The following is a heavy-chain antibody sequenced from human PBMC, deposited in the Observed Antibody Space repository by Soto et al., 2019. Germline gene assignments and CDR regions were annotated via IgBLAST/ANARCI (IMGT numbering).Heavy chain of an antibody. CDR3: ARGPHGGSGGSCYSGYYYYYYMDV. CDR2: IIPILGIA. Sequence: QVQLVQSGAEVKKPGSSVKVSCKASGGTFSSYTISWVRQAPGQGLEWMGRIIPILGIANYAQKFQGRVTITADKSTSTAYMELSSLRSEDTAVYYCARGPHGGSGGSCYSGYYYYYYMDVWGKGTTVTVSS. J-gene: IGHJ6*03. D-gene: IGHD2-15*01. CDR1: GGTFSSYT. V-gene: IGHV1-69*02.